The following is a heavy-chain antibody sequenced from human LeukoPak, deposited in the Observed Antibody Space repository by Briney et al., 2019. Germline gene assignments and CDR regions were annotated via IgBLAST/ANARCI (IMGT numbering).Heavy chain of an antibody. J-gene: IGHJ4*02. CDR1: GYIFTSYG. CDR2: ISTFNGDT. D-gene: IGHD5-18*01. CDR3: ARDGTYGYNYFDY. Sequence: GASVKVSCKASGYIFTSYGITWVRQAPGQGLEWMGWISTFNGDTNYAQKFQGRVTMTTDTSTSTAYMELRSLRSDDTAVYYCARDGTYGYNYFDYWGQGTLVTVSS. V-gene: IGHV1-18*01.